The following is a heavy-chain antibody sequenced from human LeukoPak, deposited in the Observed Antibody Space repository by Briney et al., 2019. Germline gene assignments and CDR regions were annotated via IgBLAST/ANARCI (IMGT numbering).Heavy chain of an antibody. J-gene: IGHJ4*02. CDR2: INYDETTT. V-gene: IGHV3-74*01. CDR1: GFTFSSYW. CDR3: VRSHQGGFDY. D-gene: IGHD2-2*01. Sequence: GGSLRLSCAASGFTFSSYWMHWVRQAPGKGLVWVSRINYDETTTTYADSVKGRFTISRGNAKNTLYLQMNSLRAEDTAVYYCVRSHQGGFDYWGQGTLVTVSS.